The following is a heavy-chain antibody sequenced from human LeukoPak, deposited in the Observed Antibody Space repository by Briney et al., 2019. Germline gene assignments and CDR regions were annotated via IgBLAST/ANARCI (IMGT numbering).Heavy chain of an antibody. CDR2: IYYGGST. D-gene: IGHD6-25*01. CDR1: GGSISSYY. V-gene: IGHV4-59*12. J-gene: IGHJ3*02. CDR3: ARSLAARAFDI. Sequence: PSETLSLTCTVSGGSISSYYWSWIRQPPAKGLEWIGYIYYGGSTNYNPSLKSRVTLSLDTSKNQFSLKLSSVTAADTAVYYCARSLAARAFDIWGQGTMVTVSS.